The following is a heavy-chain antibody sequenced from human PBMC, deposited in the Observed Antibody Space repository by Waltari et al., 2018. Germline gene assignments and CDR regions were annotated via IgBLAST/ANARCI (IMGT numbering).Heavy chain of an antibody. CDR1: GDPFKNYA. V-gene: IGHV1-69*04. J-gene: IGHJ4*02. Sequence: QVQLVQSGAEVKRPGSSVKVSCKASGDPFKNYAISWVRQAPGLGLEWMGRILPIVDRDHYAQKFQGRLTITADKSTTTAYMELTGLTSEDTAVYYCARGYNYGPYYFDYWGQGTLVSVSS. D-gene: IGHD5-12*01. CDR3: ARGYNYGPYYFDY. CDR2: ILPIVDRD.